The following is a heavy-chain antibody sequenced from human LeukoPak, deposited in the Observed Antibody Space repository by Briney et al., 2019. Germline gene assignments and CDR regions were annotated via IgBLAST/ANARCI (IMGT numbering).Heavy chain of an antibody. Sequence: SETLSLTCAVYGGSFSGYYWSWIRQPPGKGLEWIGEINHSGSTNYNPSLKSRVTISVDTSKNQFSLKLSSVTAADTAVYYCARGFREGHIVVVPAATNWFDPWGQGTLVTVSS. CDR1: GGSFSGYY. V-gene: IGHV4-34*01. CDR3: ARGFREGHIVVVPAATNWFDP. D-gene: IGHD2-2*01. J-gene: IGHJ5*02. CDR2: INHSGST.